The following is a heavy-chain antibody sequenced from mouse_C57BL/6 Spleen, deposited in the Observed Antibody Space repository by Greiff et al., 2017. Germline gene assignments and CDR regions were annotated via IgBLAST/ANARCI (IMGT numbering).Heavy chain of an antibody. J-gene: IGHJ2*01. CDR2: IIPSNGGT. Sequence: QVQLQQPGPGLVKPSPSLTLSCTVTGYSFTSYWMHWVMQRPRQGLEWFGNIIPSNGGTNYNDKFKSKATLTVDKSSSTADMQLSSLTSEDSAVYYCASLRYHDYGGQGTTLTVSS. D-gene: IGHD1-1*01. CDR3: ASLRYHDY. V-gene: IGHV1-53*01. CDR1: GYSFTSYW.